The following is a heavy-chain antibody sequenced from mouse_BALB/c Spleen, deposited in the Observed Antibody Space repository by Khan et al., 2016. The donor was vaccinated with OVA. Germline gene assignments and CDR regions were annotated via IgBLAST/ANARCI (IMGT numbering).Heavy chain of an antibody. D-gene: IGHD4-1*01. CDR1: GYTFSSYW. CDR2: ILPGRGNI. Sequence: QVQLKQSGAELMKPGASVKISCKATGYTFSSYWIEWVKQRPGHGLEWIGEILPGRGNINYNEKFKGKATFTADTSSNLAYMQLNSLPSEDAAVYYCARGAGTTYGMDYWGQGTSVTVSS. J-gene: IGHJ4*01. CDR3: ARGAGTTYGMDY. V-gene: IGHV1-9*01.